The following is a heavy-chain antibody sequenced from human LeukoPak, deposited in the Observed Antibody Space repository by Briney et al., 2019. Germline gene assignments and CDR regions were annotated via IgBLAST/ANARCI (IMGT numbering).Heavy chain of an antibody. Sequence: SETLSLTCAVYGGSFSGYYWSWIRQPPGKGLEWIGEINHSGSTNYNPSLKSRVTISIDTSKNQFSLKLSSVTAADTAVYYCARDYAFDIWGQGTMVTVSS. CDR2: INHSGST. J-gene: IGHJ3*02. CDR1: GGSFSGYY. V-gene: IGHV4-34*01. CDR3: ARDYAFDI.